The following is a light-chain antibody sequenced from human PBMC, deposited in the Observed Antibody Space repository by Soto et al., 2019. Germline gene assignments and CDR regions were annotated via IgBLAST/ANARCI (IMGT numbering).Light chain of an antibody. V-gene: IGKV3-20*01. CDR1: QSISSSY. Sequence: ENVLTQSPGTLSLSPGERATLSCRASQSISSSYLAWYQQKPGHPPRLLLYGASNRATGIPDRFSGSGSGTEFTLTISRLEPEDFAVYYCQQYSGSPPLTFGGGTKVEIK. CDR2: GAS. CDR3: QQYSGSPPLT. J-gene: IGKJ4*01.